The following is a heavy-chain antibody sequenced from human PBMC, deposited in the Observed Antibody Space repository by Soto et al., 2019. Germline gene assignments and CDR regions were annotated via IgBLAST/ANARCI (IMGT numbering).Heavy chain of an antibody. CDR3: AREIFGVVIPDWYFEL. Sequence: QVQLQESGPGLVKPSQTLSLTCTVSGGSISSCGYYWSWIRQHPGKGLEWLGYIYYSGSTYYNPCLKSRVTIAVDESKNQFSLKLSSVTAADTAVYYCAREIFGVVIPDWYFELWGRGTLVTVSS. J-gene: IGHJ2*01. D-gene: IGHD3-3*01. CDR1: GGSISSCGYY. CDR2: IYYSGST. V-gene: IGHV4-31*03.